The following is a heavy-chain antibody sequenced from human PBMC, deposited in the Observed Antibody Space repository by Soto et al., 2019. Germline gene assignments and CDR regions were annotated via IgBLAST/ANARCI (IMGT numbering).Heavy chain of an antibody. Sequence: SQTLSLTCAVYGGSFSGYYWSWIRQPPGKGLEWIGEINHSGSTNYNPSLKSRVTISVDTSKNQFSLKLSSVTAADTAVYYCATALREVAAAGTTNWFDPWGQGTPVTV. D-gene: IGHD6-13*01. CDR2: INHSGST. CDR3: ATALREVAAAGTTNWFDP. J-gene: IGHJ5*02. CDR1: GGSFSGYY. V-gene: IGHV4-34*01.